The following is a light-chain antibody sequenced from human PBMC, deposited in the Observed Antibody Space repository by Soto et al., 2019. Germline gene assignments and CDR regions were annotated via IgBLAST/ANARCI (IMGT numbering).Light chain of an antibody. CDR3: QQRSNWPPIT. J-gene: IGKJ5*01. CDR1: QSVSSY. CDR2: DAS. V-gene: IGKV3-11*01. Sequence: EIVLTQSAATLSLSPGERATLSCRASQSVSSYLAWYQRKPGQAPRLLIYDASNRATGIPARFSGSGSGTDFTLTISSLEPEDFAVYYCQQRSNWPPITFGQGTRLEIK.